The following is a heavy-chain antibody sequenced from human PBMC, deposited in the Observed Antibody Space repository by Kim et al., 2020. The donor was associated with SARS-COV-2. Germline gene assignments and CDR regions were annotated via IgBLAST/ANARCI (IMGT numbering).Heavy chain of an antibody. CDR3: ARGGDGYKY. Sequence: GTTTEDADSVKGRFTISRDNGRNTVDLQMNSLRVEDTAIYYCARGGDGYKYWGQGSLVTVS. J-gene: IGHJ4*02. V-gene: IGHV3-74*03. D-gene: IGHD5-12*01. CDR2: GTTT.